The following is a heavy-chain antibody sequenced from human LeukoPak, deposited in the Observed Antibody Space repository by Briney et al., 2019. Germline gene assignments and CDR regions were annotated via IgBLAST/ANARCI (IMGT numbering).Heavy chain of an antibody. Sequence: GGSLRLSCTGAGFTFATYTFNWVRQAPGKGLEWVASIGATQTYIYYADSVKGRFTVSRDNAEKSVYLQMNNLRAEDTAVYYCARGGDFWSGYLDYWGQGTLVTVSS. CDR1: GFTFATYT. V-gene: IGHV3-21*01. J-gene: IGHJ4*02. D-gene: IGHD3-3*01. CDR2: IGATQTYI. CDR3: ARGGDFWSGYLDY.